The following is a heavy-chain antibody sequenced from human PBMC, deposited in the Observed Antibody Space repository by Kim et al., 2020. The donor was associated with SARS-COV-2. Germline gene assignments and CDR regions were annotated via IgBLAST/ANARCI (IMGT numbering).Heavy chain of an antibody. CDR1: GFTFSSSA. CDR2: IIGGSRWK. J-gene: IGHJ5*02. Sequence: GGSLRLSCAASGFTFSSSAMSWVRQAPGKGREWVSPIIGGSRWKNSPDSVKGRFPISRNNPKKPLFLQMNALRPEETALYSCGKDPIEAGKVDWLDPGA. V-gene: IGHV3-23*01. D-gene: IGHD6-25*01. CDR3: GKDPIEAGKVDWLDP.